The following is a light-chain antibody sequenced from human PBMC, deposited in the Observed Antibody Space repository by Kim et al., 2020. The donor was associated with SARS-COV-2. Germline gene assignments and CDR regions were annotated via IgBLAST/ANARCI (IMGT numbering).Light chain of an antibody. CDR2: DVT. J-gene: IGLJ1*01. V-gene: IGLV2-11*01. Sequence: QSAPTQARSVSGSPGQSVTISCTRTSSDVGGYNYVSWYQQHPGKAPKLMIYDVTKRPSGVPDRFSGSKSGNTASLTISGLQAEDEADYYCCSYAGSYTHYVFGTGTKVTVL. CDR1: SSDVGGYNY. CDR3: CSYAGSYTHYV.